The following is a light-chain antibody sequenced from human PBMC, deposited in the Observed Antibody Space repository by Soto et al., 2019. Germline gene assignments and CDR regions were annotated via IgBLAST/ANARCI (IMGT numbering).Light chain of an antibody. J-gene: IGKJ1*01. V-gene: IGKV3-15*01. CDR2: GAS. Sequence: EVVMTQSPATLPVSPGEGVTLSCRASQSVTSNLAWYQHKPGQAPRLLIYGASTRATDVPARFSGSGSGTDFTLTISGLQSEDFAVYYCQQYNNRPPWTFGQGTKV. CDR3: QQYNNRPPWT. CDR1: QSVTSN.